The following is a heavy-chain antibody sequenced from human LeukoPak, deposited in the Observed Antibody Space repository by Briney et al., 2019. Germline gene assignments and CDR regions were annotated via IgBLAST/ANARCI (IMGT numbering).Heavy chain of an antibody. V-gene: IGHV1-18*01. Sequence: ASVKVSCKASGYTFTSYGISWVRQAPGQGLEWMGWISAYNGNTNYAQKLQGRVTLTTDKSTTTAYMELRNLRSDDTAVYYCARDTYFDTTPLDYWGQGTLVTVSS. J-gene: IGHJ4*02. CDR1: GYTFTSYG. CDR3: ARDTYFDTTPLDY. CDR2: ISAYNGNT. D-gene: IGHD3-22*01.